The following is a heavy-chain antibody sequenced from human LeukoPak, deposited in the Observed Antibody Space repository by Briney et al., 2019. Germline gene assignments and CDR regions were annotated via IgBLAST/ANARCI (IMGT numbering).Heavy chain of an antibody. V-gene: IGHV1-18*01. D-gene: IGHD2-2*01. Sequence: ASVRVSCKTSGYTFSNFGINWVRQAPGEGLVWMGWISGNNDNPNYGQKFQGRFTVTTDSSTSTAYMELRNLTFDDTAVYYCARDGTSTDDYWGQGTLVTVSS. CDR3: ARDGTSTDDY. CDR1: GYTFSNFG. J-gene: IGHJ4*02. CDR2: ISGNNDNP.